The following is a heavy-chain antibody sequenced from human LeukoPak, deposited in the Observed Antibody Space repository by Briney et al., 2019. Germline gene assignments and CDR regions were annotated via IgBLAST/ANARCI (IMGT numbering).Heavy chain of an antibody. CDR1: GVSISSSSYY. D-gene: IGHD3-10*01. CDR2: IYYSGST. CDR3: ARSSDRGSGQGDY. Sequence: PSETLSLTCTVSGVSISSSSYYWSWIRQPPGKGLEWIGYIYYSGSTYYNPSLKSRVTISVDTSKNQFSLKLSSVTAADTAVYYCARSSDRGSGQGDYWGQGTLVTVSS. J-gene: IGHJ4*02. V-gene: IGHV4-31*03.